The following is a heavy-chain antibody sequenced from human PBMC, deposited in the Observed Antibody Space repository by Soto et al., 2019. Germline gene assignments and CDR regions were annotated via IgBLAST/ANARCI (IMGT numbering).Heavy chain of an antibody. J-gene: IGHJ6*03. CDR2: INPSGGST. V-gene: IGHV1-46*03. CDR1: GYTFTSDY. D-gene: IGHD3-3*01. Sequence: SVKVSCEAPGYTFTSDYMHWVRHAPGQGLEWMGIINPSGGSTSYAQQFQGRVTMTRDTSASTVYMELSSLRSEDTAVYYCARERGIGGVTPYSYYMDVWRKGTTVTVSS. CDR3: ARERGIGGVTPYSYYMDV.